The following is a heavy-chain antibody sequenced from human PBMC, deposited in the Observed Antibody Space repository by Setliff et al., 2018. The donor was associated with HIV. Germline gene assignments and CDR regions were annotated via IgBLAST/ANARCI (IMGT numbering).Heavy chain of an antibody. V-gene: IGHV1-2*06. D-gene: IGHD3-10*01. Sequence: ASVKVSCKASGYTFTGYYMHWVRQAPGQGLEWMGRINPNSGVTNYEQKFQGRVTMTRDTSISTAYMELSRLRSDDTAVYYCARVRTDEVRGVYDAFDIWGQGTMVTVSS. CDR1: GYTFTGYY. CDR2: INPNSGVT. J-gene: IGHJ3*02. CDR3: ARVRTDEVRGVYDAFDI.